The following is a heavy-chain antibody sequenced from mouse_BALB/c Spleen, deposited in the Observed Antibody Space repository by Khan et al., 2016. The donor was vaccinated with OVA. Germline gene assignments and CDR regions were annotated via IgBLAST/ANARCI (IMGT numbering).Heavy chain of an antibody. J-gene: IGHJ2*01. CDR3: ARSMPHYYGSRYFDY. D-gene: IGHD1-1*01. CDR2: INTYTGEP. V-gene: IGHV9-3-1*01. Sequence: QIQLVQSGPELKKPGETIKISCKASGYTFTNNGMNWVKQAPGKGLKWMGWINTYTGEPTYADDFKGRFAFSLEISASTAYLQFNNLKNEDPATDFCARSMPHYYGSRYFDYWGQGTTLTVSS. CDR1: GYTFTNNG.